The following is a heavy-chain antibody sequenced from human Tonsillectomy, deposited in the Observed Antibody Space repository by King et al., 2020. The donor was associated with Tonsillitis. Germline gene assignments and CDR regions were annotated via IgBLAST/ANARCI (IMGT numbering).Heavy chain of an antibody. V-gene: IGHV3-33*08. J-gene: IGHJ3*02. CDR2: IWYDGSNK. D-gene: IGHD6-19*01. Sequence: QLVQSGGGVVQPGRSLRLSCAASGFTFSSYGMHWVRQAPGKGLEWVAVIWYDGSNKYYADSVKGRFTISRDNSKTTLYLQMNSLRAEDTAVYYCARDWRRAVAASGAFDIWGQGTMVTVSS. CDR1: GFTFSSYG. CDR3: ARDWRRAVAASGAFDI.